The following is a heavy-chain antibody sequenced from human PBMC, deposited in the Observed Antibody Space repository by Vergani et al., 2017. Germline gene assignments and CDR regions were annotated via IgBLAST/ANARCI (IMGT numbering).Heavy chain of an antibody. CDR3: ARYGSSWYDLSYYYYYYMDV. Sequence: QVQLVQSGAEVKKPGASVKVSCKASGYTFTSYGISWVRQAPGQGLEWMGWISAYNGNTNYAQKLQGRATMTTDTSTSTAYMELRSLRSDDTAVYYCARYGSSWYDLSYYYYYYMDVWGKGTTVTVSS. D-gene: IGHD6-13*01. J-gene: IGHJ6*03. V-gene: IGHV1-18*01. CDR1: GYTFTSYG. CDR2: ISAYNGNT.